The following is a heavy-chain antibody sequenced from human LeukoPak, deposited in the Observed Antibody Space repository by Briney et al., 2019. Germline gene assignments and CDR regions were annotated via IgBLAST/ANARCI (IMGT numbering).Heavy chain of an antibody. CDR2: TYYRSKWYN. CDR3: ARDRGTFYDYWSGSYRTYGMDV. D-gene: IGHD3-3*01. V-gene: IGHV6-1*01. Sequence: ASQTLSLTCAISGDSVSSNTAAWNWIRQSPSRGLEWLGGTYYRSKWYNDYAVSVKSRITINADTSKNQCSLQLKAVTPEDSAVYYCARDRGTFYDYWSGSYRTYGMDVWGQGTTVTVSS. J-gene: IGHJ6*02. CDR1: GDSVSSNTAA.